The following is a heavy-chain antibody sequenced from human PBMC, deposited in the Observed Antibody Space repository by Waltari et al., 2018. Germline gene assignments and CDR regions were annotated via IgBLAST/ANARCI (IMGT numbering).Heavy chain of an antibody. J-gene: IGHJ4*02. CDR2: ISGSGGST. Sequence: EVQLVESGGGLVQPGGSLRLSCAASGFTFRSYAMSWVRKAPGKGLEWVSAISGSGGSTYYADSVKGRFTISRDNSKNTLYLQMNSLRAEDTAVYYCAKGPARGYSYGYEARDDYWGQGTLVTVSS. CDR3: AKGPARGYSYGYEARDDY. V-gene: IGHV3-23*04. CDR1: GFTFRSYA. D-gene: IGHD5-18*01.